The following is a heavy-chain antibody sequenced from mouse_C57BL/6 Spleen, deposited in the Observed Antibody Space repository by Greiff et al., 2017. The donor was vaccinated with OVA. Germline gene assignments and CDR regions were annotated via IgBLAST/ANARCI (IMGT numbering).Heavy chain of an antibody. CDR1: GYTFTSYW. CDR2: IDPSDSYT. D-gene: IGHD3-2*02. CDR3: ARRTAQGPFDY. J-gene: IGHJ2*01. Sequence: VQLQQPGAELVMPGASVKLSCKASGYTFTSYWMHWVKQRPGQGLEWIGEIDPSDSYTNYNQKFKGKSPLTVDKSSSTAYMQLSSLTSEDSAVYYCARRTAQGPFDYWGQGTTLTVSS. V-gene: IGHV1-69*01.